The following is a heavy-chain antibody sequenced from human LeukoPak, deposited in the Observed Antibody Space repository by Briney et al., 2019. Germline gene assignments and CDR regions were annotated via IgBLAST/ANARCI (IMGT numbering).Heavy chain of an antibody. V-gene: IGHV3-7*01. CDR3: ARDGLGSAFDY. CDR2: IKQDGSEE. J-gene: IGHJ4*02. Sequence: GGSLRLSCAASGFTFSSYWLTWVRQAPGKGLEWVANIKQDGSEEYYVDSVKGRFTISRDNAKNSLYLQMNSLRAEDTAVYYCARDGLGSAFDYWGQGTLVTVSS. CDR1: GFTFSSYW. D-gene: IGHD3/OR15-3a*01.